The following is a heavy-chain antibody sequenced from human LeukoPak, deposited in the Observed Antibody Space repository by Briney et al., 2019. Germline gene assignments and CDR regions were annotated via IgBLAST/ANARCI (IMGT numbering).Heavy chain of an antibody. CDR3: ARSMVTTDRNFDH. CDR2: VSHTGAT. CDR1: GGSITSNH. D-gene: IGHD2-21*02. Sequence: SETLSLTCTVSGGSITSNHWAWIRQPPGRGPEWIGTVSHTGATQYGPSLTSRVTISLDTSKNQFSLSLNSVTAADTAIFYCARSMVTTDRNFDHWGQGTLVTVSS. J-gene: IGHJ4*01. V-gene: IGHV4-39*07.